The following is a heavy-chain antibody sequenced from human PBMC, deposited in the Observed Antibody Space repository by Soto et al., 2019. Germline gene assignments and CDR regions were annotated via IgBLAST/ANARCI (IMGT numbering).Heavy chain of an antibody. D-gene: IGHD1-26*01. CDR3: AKDSPIVGATMEVDY. Sequence: GGSLRLSCAASGFTFSSYGMHWVRQAPGKGLEWVAVISYDGSNKYYADSVKGRFTISRDNSKNTLYLQMNSLRAEDTAVYYCAKDSPIVGATMEVDYWGQGTLVTVSS. V-gene: IGHV3-30*18. CDR1: GFTFSSYG. J-gene: IGHJ4*02. CDR2: ISYDGSNK.